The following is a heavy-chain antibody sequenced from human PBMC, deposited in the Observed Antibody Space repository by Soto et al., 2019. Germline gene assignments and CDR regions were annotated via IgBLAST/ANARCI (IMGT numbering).Heavy chain of an antibody. D-gene: IGHD5-12*01. J-gene: IGHJ3*01. CDR2: ISYDGREK. Sequence: QEQLVESGGGVVQAGRSLRLSCAASGFTFNFFGMHWVRQAPGKGLEWVAVISYDGREKYYADSVTGRCTMSRDNSKNMVYLEMSSLRPEDTSVYYCEKERRYSFDAFDLWGHGTMVTVSS. CDR1: GFTFNFFG. CDR3: EKERRYSFDAFDL. V-gene: IGHV3-30*18.